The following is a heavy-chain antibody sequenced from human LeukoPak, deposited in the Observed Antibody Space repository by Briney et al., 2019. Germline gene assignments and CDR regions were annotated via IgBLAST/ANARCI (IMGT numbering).Heavy chain of an antibody. D-gene: IGHD2-21*02. CDR3: ARDSCGGDCYPGSYAFDI. Sequence: ASVKVSCKASGGTFSSYAISWVRQAPGQGLEWMGGIIPIFGTANYAQKFQGRVTITTDESTSTAYMERSSLRSEDTAVYYCARDSCGGDCYPGSYAFDIWGQGTMVTVSS. V-gene: IGHV1-69*05. CDR2: IIPIFGTA. J-gene: IGHJ3*02. CDR1: GGTFSSYA.